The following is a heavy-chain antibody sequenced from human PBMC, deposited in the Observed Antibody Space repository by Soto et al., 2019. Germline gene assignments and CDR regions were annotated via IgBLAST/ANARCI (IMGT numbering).Heavy chain of an antibody. CDR2: IYPDNSDT. CDR1: GSSFSGYW. Sequence: GASLKISCKGSGSSFSGYWIGWVRQRPGKGLEWMGFIYPDNSDTRYSPYFEGQVTISADKSISTAYLQWSSLTAPDTAVYYCARPAYIDFPYVPFESWGKGTVVTV. CDR3: ARPAYIDFPYVPFES. V-gene: IGHV5-51*01. J-gene: IGHJ3*02. D-gene: IGHD3-10*02.